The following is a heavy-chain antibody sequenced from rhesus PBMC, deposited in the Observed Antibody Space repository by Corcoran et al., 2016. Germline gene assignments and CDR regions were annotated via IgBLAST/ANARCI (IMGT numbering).Heavy chain of an antibody. CDR1: GGSISSSY. J-gene: IGHJ4*01. CDR3: ARDRGPGAY. D-gene: IGHD3-9*01. Sequence: QLQLQESGPGLVKPSETLSVTCAVSGGSISSSYWIWIRQAPGRGLEWIGYIYGSGSSTNYNPSLKSRVTLSVDTSKNQLSLKLSSVTTADTAVYYCARDRGPGAYWGQGVLVTVSS. CDR2: IYGSGSST. V-gene: IGHV4-169*02.